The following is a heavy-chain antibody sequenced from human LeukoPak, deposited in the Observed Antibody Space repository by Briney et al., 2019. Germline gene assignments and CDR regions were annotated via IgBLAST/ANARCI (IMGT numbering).Heavy chain of an antibody. Sequence: GGSLRLSCAASGFTFSSYWMHWVRQAPGKGLVWVSRINSDGSSTSYADSVKGRFTISRDNAKNTLYLQMNSLRSEDTAVYYCARDPSMIRGENTPYFDYWGQGTLVAVSS. D-gene: IGHD3-10*01. V-gene: IGHV3-74*01. CDR2: INSDGSST. CDR3: ARDPSMIRGENTPYFDY. CDR1: GFTFSSYW. J-gene: IGHJ4*02.